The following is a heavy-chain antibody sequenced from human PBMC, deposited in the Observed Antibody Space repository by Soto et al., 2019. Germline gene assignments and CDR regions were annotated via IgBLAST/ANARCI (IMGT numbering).Heavy chain of an antibody. CDR2: IYYSGST. CDR3: ARDLGAMATIN. J-gene: IGHJ4*02. V-gene: IGHV4-31*03. D-gene: IGHD5-12*01. CDR1: GGSISSGGYY. Sequence: QVQLQESGPGLVKPSQTLSLTCTVSGGSISSGGYYWSWIRQHPGKGLEWIGYIYYSGSTYYNPSLKTRVTVSVDTSKNQLSLKLSYVTAAETAVYYWARDLGAMATINWAQGTLVTVSS.